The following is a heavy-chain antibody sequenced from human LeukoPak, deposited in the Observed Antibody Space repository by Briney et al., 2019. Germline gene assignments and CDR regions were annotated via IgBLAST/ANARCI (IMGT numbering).Heavy chain of an antibody. D-gene: IGHD5-18*01. CDR2: MNPNSGNT. V-gene: IGHV1-8*01. J-gene: IGHJ4*02. CDR1: GYTFTSYD. CDR3: ARXGRXQXWLXTSLIDY. Sequence: GAPVKVSCKASGYTFTSYDINWVRRATGQGLEWMGWMNPNSGNTGYAQKFQGRVTMTRNTSISTAYMELSSLRSEDTAVYYCARXGRXQXWLXTSLIDYWGQGTLVTVSS.